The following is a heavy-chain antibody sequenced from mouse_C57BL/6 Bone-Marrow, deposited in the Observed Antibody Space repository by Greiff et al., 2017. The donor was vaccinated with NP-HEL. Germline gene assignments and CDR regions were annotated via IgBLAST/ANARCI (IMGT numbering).Heavy chain of an antibody. J-gene: IGHJ4*01. CDR1: GFSLTSYG. CDR3: AKAEDYGSRSYYAMDY. Sequence: VMLVESGPGLVQPSQSLSITCTVSGFSLTSYGVHWVRQSPGKGLEWLGVIWRGGSTGYNAAFMSRLGITKDNSKIQVFFKMNSLQADDTSIYYCAKAEDYGSRSYYAMDYWGQGTSVTVSS. CDR2: IWRGGST. D-gene: IGHD1-1*01. V-gene: IGHV2-5*01.